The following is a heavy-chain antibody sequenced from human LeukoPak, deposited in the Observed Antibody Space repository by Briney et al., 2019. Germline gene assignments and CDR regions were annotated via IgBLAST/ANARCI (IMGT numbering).Heavy chain of an antibody. CDR2: INTDGSST. J-gene: IGHJ4*02. D-gene: IGHD5-12*01. CDR1: GFTFSSYW. Sequence: GGSLRLSCAASGFTFSSYWMHWVRQAPGKGLVWVSRINTDGSSTSYADSVKGRFTISRDNAKNTLYLQMNSLRAEDTAVYYCAKDRYSGYDTPFDYWGQGTLVTVSS. V-gene: IGHV3-74*01. CDR3: AKDRYSGYDTPFDY.